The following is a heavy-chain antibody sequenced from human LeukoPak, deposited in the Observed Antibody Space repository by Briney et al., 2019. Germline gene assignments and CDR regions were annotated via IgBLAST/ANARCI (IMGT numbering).Heavy chain of an antibody. Sequence: GGSLRLSCAASGFTFSNYGMHWVRQAPGKGLEWVAFIRYDGSNKYYADSIKGRFTVSRDNSKNTLYLQVNSLRTEDTAVYYCANIKRPDIAVTATGWGQGTLVIVSS. CDR2: IRYDGSNK. CDR1: GFTFSNYG. J-gene: IGHJ4*02. D-gene: IGHD6-19*01. V-gene: IGHV3-30*02. CDR3: ANIKRPDIAVTATG.